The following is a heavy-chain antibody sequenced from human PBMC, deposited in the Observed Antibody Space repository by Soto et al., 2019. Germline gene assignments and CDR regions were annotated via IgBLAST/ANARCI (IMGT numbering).Heavy chain of an antibody. D-gene: IGHD2-2*02. J-gene: IGHJ6*02. CDR2: ISYDGSNK. CDR3: ARVAGSYTPQYYYYGMAV. Sequence: PGGSLRLSCAASGFTFSSYAMHWVRQAPGKGLEWVAVISYDGSNKYYADSVKGRFTISRDNSKNTLYLQMNSLRAEDTAVYYCARVAGSYTPQYYYYGMAVWGQGTTVTVSS. V-gene: IGHV3-30-3*01. CDR1: GFTFSSYA.